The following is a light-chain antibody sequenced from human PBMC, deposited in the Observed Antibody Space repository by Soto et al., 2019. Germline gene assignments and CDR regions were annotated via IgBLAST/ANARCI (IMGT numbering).Light chain of an antibody. J-gene: IGKJ5*01. Sequence: EIVMTQSPATLSVSLGERVTLSCRASQGVGTNLAWYQQKPGQAPRLLIYGASSRATGIPARFSGSGSGTDFTLTISSLEPEDFAIYYCQQRNYWQVTFGQGTRLEIK. CDR3: QQRNYWQVT. V-gene: IGKV3-11*01. CDR1: QGVGTN. CDR2: GAS.